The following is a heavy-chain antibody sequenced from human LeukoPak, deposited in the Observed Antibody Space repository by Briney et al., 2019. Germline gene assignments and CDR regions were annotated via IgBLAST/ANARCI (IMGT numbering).Heavy chain of an antibody. CDR3: ARGRDHPDY. CDR1: GVSISNSSHY. D-gene: IGHD1-14*01. Sequence: PSETLSLTCTVSGVSISNSSHYWGWIRQPPGKGLEWIGTLYYSGSTYYNPSLKSRVTISVDTSKNQFSLKLSSVTAADTAVYYCARGRDHPDYWGQGTLVTVSS. J-gene: IGHJ4*02. CDR2: LYYSGST. V-gene: IGHV4-39*01.